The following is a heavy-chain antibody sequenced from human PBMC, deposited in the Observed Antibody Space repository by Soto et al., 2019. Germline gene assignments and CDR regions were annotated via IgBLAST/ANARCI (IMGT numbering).Heavy chain of an antibody. V-gene: IGHV3-7*03. D-gene: IGHD1-20*01. CDR1: GFTFSSYW. CDR2: IKQDGSEK. CDR3: ARGDNWNPSWFDP. Sequence: GGSLRLSCAASGFTFSSYWTSWVRQAPGKGLEWVANIKQDGSEKYYVDSVKGRFTISRDNAKNSLYLQMNSLRAEDTAVYYCARGDNWNPSWFDPWGQGTLVTVSS. J-gene: IGHJ5*02.